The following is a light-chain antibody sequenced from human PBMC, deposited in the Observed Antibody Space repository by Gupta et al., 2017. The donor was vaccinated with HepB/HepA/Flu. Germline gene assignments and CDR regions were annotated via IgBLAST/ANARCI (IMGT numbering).Light chain of an antibody. CDR3: QKGNSSNN. CDR2: AAA. J-gene: IGKJ2*01. CDR1: KGISNY. Sequence: IQMTQSPSSLSASVGDRVTITCRASKGISNYLAWEQQTPGQVPKLMIYAAATWKSGGTSRFSGSGDLTDFSRTISLRQDEDGADYYAQKGNSSNNFGQGTKLEIK. V-gene: IGKV1-27*01.